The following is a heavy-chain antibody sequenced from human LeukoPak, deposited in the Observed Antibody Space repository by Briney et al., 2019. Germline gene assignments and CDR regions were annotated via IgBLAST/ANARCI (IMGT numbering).Heavy chain of an antibody. V-gene: IGHV4-59*01. CDR3: AREDPQTTVPEGLDV. J-gene: IGHJ6*02. CDR1: GGSISRYY. D-gene: IGHD4-17*01. CDR2: IYYSGAT. Sequence: SETLSLTCTVSGGSISRYYWSWIRQPPGKGLEWIGYIYYSGATNYNPSLKSRVTISVDTSKNQFSLKLSSVTAADTAVYYCAREDPQTTVPEGLDVWGQGTTVIVSS.